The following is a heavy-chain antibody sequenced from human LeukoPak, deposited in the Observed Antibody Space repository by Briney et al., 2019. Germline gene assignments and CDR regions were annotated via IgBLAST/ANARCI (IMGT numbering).Heavy chain of an antibody. V-gene: IGHV3-9*01. CDR1: GFTFDDYA. Sequence: GGSLRLSCAASGFTFDDYAMHWVRQAPGKGLEGVSGISWNSGSIGYADSVKGRFTISRDNAKNSLYLQMNSLRAEDTALYYCAKEYSSSPYNWFDPWGQGTLVTVSS. D-gene: IGHD6-13*01. CDR3: AKEYSSSPYNWFDP. J-gene: IGHJ5*02. CDR2: ISWNSGSI.